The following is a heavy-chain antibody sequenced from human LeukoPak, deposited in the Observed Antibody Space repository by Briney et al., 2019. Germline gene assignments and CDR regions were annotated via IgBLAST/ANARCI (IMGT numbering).Heavy chain of an antibody. J-gene: IGHJ4*02. V-gene: IGHV4-59*01. CDR2: IYNSETT. D-gene: IGHD6-13*01. Sequence: SETLSLTCTVSGGSITGNYWSWRRQPPGKGLEWIGYIYNSETTNYNPSLKSRVTISIDTSKNQFSLKLSSVTAADTAVYYCARDKYSSSCLDYWGQGTLVTVSS. CDR1: GGSITGNY. CDR3: ARDKYSSSCLDY.